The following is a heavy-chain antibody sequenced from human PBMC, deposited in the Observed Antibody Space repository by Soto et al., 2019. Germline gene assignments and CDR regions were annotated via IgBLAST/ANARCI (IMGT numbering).Heavy chain of an antibody. D-gene: IGHD3-22*01. Sequence: QVQLVESGGGVVQPGKSLRLSCAASGFIFSNYGMHWVRQAPGKGLEWVAVISSDGSEKYHVDSVKGRFTISRDNSKNTLFLQMDGLRVGDTGVYYCAKDPNYNYSIWGQGTLVAVSS. J-gene: IGHJ4*02. CDR3: AKDPNYNYSI. CDR2: ISSDGSEK. CDR1: GFIFSNYG. V-gene: IGHV3-30*18.